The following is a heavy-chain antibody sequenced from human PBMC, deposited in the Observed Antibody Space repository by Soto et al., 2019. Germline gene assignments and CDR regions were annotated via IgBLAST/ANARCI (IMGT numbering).Heavy chain of an antibody. J-gene: IGHJ4*02. CDR2: ISVSSTYT. CDR1: GFTFTDYY. V-gene: IGHV3-11*06. Sequence: QVQLVESGGGLVKPGGSLRLSCAASGFTFTDYYMSWIRQAPGKGLEWLAYISVSSTYTNYADSVKGRFTISRDNAKKSEYLQMNSLRAEDTAVYYGARELGVGARLYYLHYWGQGTLVTVSS. D-gene: IGHD1-26*01. CDR3: ARELGVGARLYYLHY.